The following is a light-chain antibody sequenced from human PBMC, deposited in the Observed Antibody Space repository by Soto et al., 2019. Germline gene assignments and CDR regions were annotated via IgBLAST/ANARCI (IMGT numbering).Light chain of an antibody. Sequence: QSVLTQPPSASGTPGQRVTISCSGSSSNIGSNYVYWYQQLPGTAPKLLIYRNNQRPSGVPDRFSGSKSGTSASLAISGLRSDDEADYYCAAWDDTLSGPAVFGGGTQLTVL. CDR1: SSNIGSNY. J-gene: IGLJ7*01. CDR2: RNN. V-gene: IGLV1-47*01. CDR3: AAWDDTLSGPAV.